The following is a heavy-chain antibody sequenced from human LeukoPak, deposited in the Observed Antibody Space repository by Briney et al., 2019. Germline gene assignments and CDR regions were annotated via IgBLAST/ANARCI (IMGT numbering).Heavy chain of an antibody. V-gene: IGHV3-23*01. CDR2: ISGNGDST. J-gene: IGHJ4*02. D-gene: IGHD3-16*01. Sequence: PGGSLRVSCAASGFIFINYAMSWVRQAPGKGLEWASFISGNGDSTFYADSVKGRFTISRDNSKNTLYLQMNNLRADDTAVYFCTKDRPGGFDYWGQGTVVTVSS. CDR1: GFIFINYA. CDR3: TKDRPGGFDY.